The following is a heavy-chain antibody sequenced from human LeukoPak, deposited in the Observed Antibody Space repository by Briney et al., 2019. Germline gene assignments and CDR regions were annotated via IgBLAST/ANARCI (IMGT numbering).Heavy chain of an antibody. D-gene: IGHD2-2*01. V-gene: IGHV4-39*01. Sequence: SETLSLTCTVSGGSISSSSYYWGWIRQPPGKGLVWIGSIYYSGSTYYNPSLKSRVTISVDTSKNQFSLKLSSVTAADTAVYYCAPIVVVPAAMPVQFDYWGQGTLVTVSS. CDR2: IYYSGST. CDR1: GGSISSSSYY. CDR3: APIVVVPAAMPVQFDY. J-gene: IGHJ4*02.